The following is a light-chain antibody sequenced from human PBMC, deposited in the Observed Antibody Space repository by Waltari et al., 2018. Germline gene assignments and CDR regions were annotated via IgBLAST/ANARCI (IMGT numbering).Light chain of an antibody. J-gene: IGLJ3*02. Sequence: QLALTKPPPVSGPPGQSITISCTGTRGDVGVFNYVSWYQQHPGKVPKPLIFDVSNRPSGVSNRFSGSKSGNTASLTISGLQAEDESDYYCCSFTSRSTWVFGGGTKLTVL. CDR2: DVS. CDR3: CSFTSRSTWV. V-gene: IGLV2-14*01. CDR1: RGDVGVFNY.